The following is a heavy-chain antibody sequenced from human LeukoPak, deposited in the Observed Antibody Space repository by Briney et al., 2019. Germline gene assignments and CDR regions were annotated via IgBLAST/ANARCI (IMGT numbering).Heavy chain of an antibody. CDR2: IYYSGST. Sequence: SETLSLTCTVSGSSISSGYYWSWIRQPPGKGLEWIGNIYYSGSTNYNPSLKSRLTISVDTSKNQFSLKLSSVTAADTAVYYCAGLSGSGYVIHYWGQGTLVTVSS. D-gene: IGHD5-12*01. CDR3: AGLSGSGYVIHY. CDR1: GSSISSGYY. J-gene: IGHJ4*02. V-gene: IGHV4-38-2*02.